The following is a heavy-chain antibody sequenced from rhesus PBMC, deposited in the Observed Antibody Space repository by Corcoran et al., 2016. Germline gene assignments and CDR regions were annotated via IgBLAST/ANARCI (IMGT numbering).Heavy chain of an antibody. V-gene: IGHV1-111*02. Sequence: EVQLVQSGAEVKKPGASVKISCKASGYTFTAYYLHWVRQAPGKGLEWGGSSDPEDGETLHAQKFQDRVTITADTSTDTAYMDLSSLTSEDTAVYYCATLTYDNGYFDLWGPGTPITISS. CDR1: GYTFTAYY. D-gene: IGHD3-40*01. CDR2: SDPEDGET. J-gene: IGHJ2*01. CDR3: ATLTYDNGYFDL.